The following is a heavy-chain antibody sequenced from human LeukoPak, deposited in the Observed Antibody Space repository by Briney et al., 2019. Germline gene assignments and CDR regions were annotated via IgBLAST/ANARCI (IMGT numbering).Heavy chain of an antibody. J-gene: IGHJ3*02. CDR1: GYTFTDYY. Sequence: ASVKVSCKASGYTFTDYYMHRVRQAPGQGLEWMGWINPNSGSTNYAQKFQGRVTMTRDTSISTAYMEMSRLRSDDTTVYYCARIYGSNGGAFDIWGQGTMVTVSS. D-gene: IGHD4-23*01. CDR3: ARIYGSNGGAFDI. V-gene: IGHV1-2*02. CDR2: INPNSGST.